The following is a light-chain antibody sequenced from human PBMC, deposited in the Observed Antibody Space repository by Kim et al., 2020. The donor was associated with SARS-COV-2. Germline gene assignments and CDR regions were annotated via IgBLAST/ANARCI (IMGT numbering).Light chain of an antibody. J-gene: IGLJ2*01. V-gene: IGLV2-14*03. CDR2: DVS. Sequence: GQSFTISCTGTSSDVGTYNYVSWYQQPPGKAPKLMIYDVSNRPSGVSNRFSGSKSGNTASLTISGLQAEDEADYYCSSYTSSSTLIFGGGTQLTVL. CDR3: SSYTSSSTLI. CDR1: SSDVGTYNY.